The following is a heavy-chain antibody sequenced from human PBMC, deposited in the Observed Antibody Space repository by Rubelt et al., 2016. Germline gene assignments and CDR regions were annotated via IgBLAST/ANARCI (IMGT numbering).Heavy chain of an antibody. CDR3: ARDRIVGATNFDY. V-gene: IGHV3-7*05. CDR1: GFPFSHYW. D-gene: IGHD1-26*01. J-gene: IGHJ4*02. Sequence: EVQLVESGGGLVQPGGSLRLSCAASGFPFSHYWMSWVRQAPGKGLEWVANIKQDGSEKYYVDSVKGRFTISRDNAKNSLYLQMNSLRAEDTAVYYCARDRIVGATNFDYWGQGTLVTVSS. CDR2: IKQDGSEK.